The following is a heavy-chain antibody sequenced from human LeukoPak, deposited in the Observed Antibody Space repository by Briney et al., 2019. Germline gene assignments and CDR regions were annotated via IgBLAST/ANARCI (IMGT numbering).Heavy chain of an antibody. CDR3: ARLPYTMVRGVDDAFDI. Sequence: ASVKVSCKASGYTFTGYYMHWVRQAPGQGLEWMGWINPNSGGTNYAQKFQGRVTMARDTSISTAYMGLSRLRSDDTAVYYCARLPYTMVRGVDDAFDIWGQGTMVTVSS. CDR2: INPNSGGT. J-gene: IGHJ3*02. D-gene: IGHD3-10*01. CDR1: GYTFTGYY. V-gene: IGHV1-2*02.